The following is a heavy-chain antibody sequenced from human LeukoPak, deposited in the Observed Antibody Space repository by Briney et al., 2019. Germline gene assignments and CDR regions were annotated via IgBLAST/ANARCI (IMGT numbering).Heavy chain of an antibody. D-gene: IGHD3-22*01. J-gene: IGHJ4*02. V-gene: IGHV4-59*12. CDR3: ARAEGYYYALVY. CDR1: GGSISSYY. CDR2: IYYSGST. Sequence: SETLSLTCTVSGGSISSYYWSWIRQPPGKGLEWIGYIYYSGSTNYNPSLKSRVTISVDTSKNQFSLKLSSVTAADTAVYYCARAEGYYYALVYWGQGTLVTVSS.